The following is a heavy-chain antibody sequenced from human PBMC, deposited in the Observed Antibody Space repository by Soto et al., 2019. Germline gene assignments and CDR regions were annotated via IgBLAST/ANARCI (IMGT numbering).Heavy chain of an antibody. D-gene: IGHD1-1*01. CDR2: ISGHSGGT. V-gene: IGHV1-18*01. J-gene: IGHJ6*02. CDR1: GYPFTKFG. Sequence: QTQLVQSGVELKKPGASVRVSCKASGYPFTKFGINWVRQAPGQGLEWMGWISGHSGGTKYGPKFRDRLTIVTDTSSKTAYMELRSLKSDDTAVYYCAKDGGHGARTHICGMDVWGQGTTVTVSS. CDR3: AKDGGHGARTHICGMDV.